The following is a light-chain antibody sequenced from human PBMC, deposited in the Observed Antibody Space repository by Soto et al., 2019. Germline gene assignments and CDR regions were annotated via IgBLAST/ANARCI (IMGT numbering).Light chain of an antibody. CDR1: QSISGY. CDR3: QQYNIYPWT. Sequence: DIQMTQSASTLSASVGDRVTITCRSSQSISGYLAWYQQKPGKAPKLLIYDASSLESGVPSRFSGSASGTEFTLTISSLQPDDFATYYCQQYNIYPWTFGQGTKVDSK. CDR2: DAS. J-gene: IGKJ1*01. V-gene: IGKV1-5*01.